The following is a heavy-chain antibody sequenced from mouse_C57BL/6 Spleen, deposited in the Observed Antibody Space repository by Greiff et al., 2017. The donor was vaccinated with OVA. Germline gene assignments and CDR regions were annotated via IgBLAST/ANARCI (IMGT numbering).Heavy chain of an antibody. D-gene: IGHD2-4*01. CDR2: ISDGGSYT. CDR3: ARAGDDYGFAY. V-gene: IGHV5-4*03. J-gene: IGHJ3*01. CDR1: GFTFSSYA. Sequence: EVKVVESGGGLVKPGGSLKLSCAASGFTFSSYAMSWVRQTPEKRLEWVATISDGGSYTYYPDNVKGRFTISRDNAKNNLYLQMSHLKSEDTAMYYCARAGDDYGFAYWGQGTLVTVSA.